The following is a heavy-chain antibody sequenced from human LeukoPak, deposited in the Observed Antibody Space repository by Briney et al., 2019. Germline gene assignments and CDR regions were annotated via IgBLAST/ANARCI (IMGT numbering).Heavy chain of an antibody. V-gene: IGHV3-30-3*01. CDR3: ARDGIHGGSSCFYY. CDR2: ISYDGSNK. J-gene: IGHJ4*02. CDR1: GFTFSSYA. D-gene: IGHD6-13*01. Sequence: PGGSLRLSCAASGFTFSSYAMHWVRQAPGKGLEWVAVISYDGSNKYYADSVKGRFTSSRDNSKNTLYLQMNSLRAEDTAVYYCARDGIHGGSSCFYYWGQGTLVTVSS.